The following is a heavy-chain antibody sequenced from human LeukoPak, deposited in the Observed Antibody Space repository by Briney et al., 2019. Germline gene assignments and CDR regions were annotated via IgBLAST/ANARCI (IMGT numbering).Heavy chain of an antibody. CDR3: ARSRGYYYYYGMDV. V-gene: IGHV4-34*01. CDR2: INHSGST. D-gene: IGHD6-19*01. Sequence: SGGSLRLSCAASGFTVSSNYMSWVRQAPGKGLEWIGEINHSGSTNYNPSLKSRVTISVDTSKNQFSLKLSSVTAADTAVYYCARSRGYYYYYGMDVWGQGTTVTVSS. CDR1: GFTVSSNY. J-gene: IGHJ6*02.